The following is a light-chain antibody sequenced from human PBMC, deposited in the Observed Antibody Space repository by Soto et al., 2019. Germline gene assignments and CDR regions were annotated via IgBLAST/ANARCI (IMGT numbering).Light chain of an antibody. CDR3: SSYTSSSTLV. CDR2: DVS. Sequence: QSALTQPASVSGSPGQSITISCTGTSSDVGGYNYVSWYQQYPGKAPKLMIYDVSNRPSGVSNRFSGSKSGNTASLTISGLQAEDEADYYCSSYTSSSTLVIGGGTKLTVL. V-gene: IGLV2-14*01. CDR1: SSDVGGYNY. J-gene: IGLJ2*01.